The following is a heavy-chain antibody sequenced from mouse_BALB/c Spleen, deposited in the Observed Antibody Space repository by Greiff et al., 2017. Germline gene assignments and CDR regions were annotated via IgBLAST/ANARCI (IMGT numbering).Heavy chain of an antibody. V-gene: IGHV1-9*01. J-gene: IGHJ1*01. CDR1: GYTFSSYW. CDR2: ILPGSGST. CDR3: ARANWDRWYFDV. Sequence: QVQLQQSGAELMKPGASVKISCKATGYTFSSYWIEWVKQRPGHGLEWIGEILPGSGSTNYNEKFKGKATFTADTSSNTAYMLLSSLTSEDSAVYYCARANWDRWYFDVWGAGTTVTVSS. D-gene: IGHD4-1*01.